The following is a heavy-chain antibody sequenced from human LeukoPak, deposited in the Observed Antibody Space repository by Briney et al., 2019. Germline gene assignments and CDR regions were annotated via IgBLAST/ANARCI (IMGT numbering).Heavy chain of an antibody. CDR1: GGSISSYY. CDR3: AGGSSSGNWFDP. V-gene: IGHV4-59*01. D-gene: IGHD6-6*01. CDR2: IHNSGST. J-gene: IGHJ5*02. Sequence: SGTLSLTCTVPGGSISSYYWGWIRQPPGKGLEWIGYIHNSGSTTYNPSLKSQVTISLNTPKNQCSLKLKPLQPAGTALYYCAGGSSSGNWFDPWGQGTPVTVSS.